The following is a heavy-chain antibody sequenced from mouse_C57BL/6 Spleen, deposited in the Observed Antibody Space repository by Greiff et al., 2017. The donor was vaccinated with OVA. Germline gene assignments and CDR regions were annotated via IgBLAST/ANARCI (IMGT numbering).Heavy chain of an antibody. D-gene: IGHD2-3*01. Sequence: QVQLQQPGAELVKPGASVKLSCKASGYTFTSYWMHWVKQRPGRGLEWIGRIDPNSGGTKYNEKFKSKATLTVDKPSSTAYMQLSSLPSEDSAVYYCARDDGYYGGFAYWGQGTLVTVSA. CDR3: ARDDGYYGGFAY. CDR1: GYTFTSYW. J-gene: IGHJ3*01. CDR2: IDPNSGGT. V-gene: IGHV1-72*01.